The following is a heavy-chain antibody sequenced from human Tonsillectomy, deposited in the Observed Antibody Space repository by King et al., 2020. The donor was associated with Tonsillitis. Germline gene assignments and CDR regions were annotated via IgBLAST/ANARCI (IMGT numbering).Heavy chain of an antibody. V-gene: IGHV4-4*07. CDR1: GGSISTFF. Sequence: QLQESGPGLMKPSETLSLTCTVSGGSISTFFWSWIRQPAGKGLEWIGRIYITGSTDYNPSLQSRITMSVDTSKKQFSLQLNSVTAADTAVYYCAREAGGSRNLDYWGQGTLVTVSS. CDR3: AREAGGSRNLDY. D-gene: IGHD1-26*01. J-gene: IGHJ4*02. CDR2: IYITGST.